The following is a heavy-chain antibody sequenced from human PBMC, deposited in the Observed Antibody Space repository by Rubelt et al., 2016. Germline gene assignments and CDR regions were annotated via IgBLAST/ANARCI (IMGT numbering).Heavy chain of an antibody. Sequence: QVQLQQWGAGLLKPSETLSLTCAVYGGSFSGYYWSWIRQPPGKGLEWIGEITHSGSTNYNPALKSRVTISADTSKNQFSLKLTFVTAADTAVYYCARVPASICAFDIWGQGTMVTVSS. CDR3: ARVPASICAFDI. CDR1: GGSFSGYY. CDR2: ITHSGST. D-gene: IGHD5-12*01. J-gene: IGHJ3*02. V-gene: IGHV4-34*01.